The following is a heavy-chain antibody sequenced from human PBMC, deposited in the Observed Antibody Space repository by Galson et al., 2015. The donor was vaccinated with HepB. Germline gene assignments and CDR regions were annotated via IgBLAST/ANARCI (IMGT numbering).Heavy chain of an antibody. CDR2: IHSGGSI. D-gene: IGHD2-21*01. Sequence: SLRLSCAASGFTVNNNYMTWVRQAPGKGLEWVSVIHSGGSIFYADSVKGRFTISRDNSKKTLYLQMNSLRADDTAMYYCARNPPYCPRTICYAGLAVDWGQGTLVIVSS. CDR3: ARNPPYCPRTICYAGLAVD. CDR1: GFTVNNNY. J-gene: IGHJ4*02. V-gene: IGHV3-53*01.